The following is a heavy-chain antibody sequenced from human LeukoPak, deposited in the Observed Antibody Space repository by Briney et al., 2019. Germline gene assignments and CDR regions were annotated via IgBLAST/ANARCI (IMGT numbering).Heavy chain of an antibody. D-gene: IGHD3-16*01. J-gene: IGHJ4*02. Sequence: ASVNVSFKASGYTFTNYDVSWVRQATGQGLEWMGWMNPNSGNTAYAQKFQGRVTMTRNTSISTAYMELSSLRSEDTAVYYCARGIGVHSYYLGYWGQGTLVTVSS. CDR2: MNPNSGNT. CDR1: GYTFTNYD. CDR3: ARGIGVHSYYLGY. V-gene: IGHV1-8*01.